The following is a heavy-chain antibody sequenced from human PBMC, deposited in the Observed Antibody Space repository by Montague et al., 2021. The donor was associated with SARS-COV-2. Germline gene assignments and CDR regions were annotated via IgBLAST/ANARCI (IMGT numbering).Heavy chain of an antibody. D-gene: IGHD3-10*01. Sequence: SLRLSCAASGFTFGDYAMSWVRQAPGKGLEWVSYISSSGSTLYHADSVRGRLTISRDNARDSVYLQMNSLRAEDTAVYYCAREEDSYGSGTLDYWGQGTLVTVSS. V-gene: IGHV3-48*03. CDR1: GFTFGDYA. J-gene: IGHJ4*02. CDR3: AREEDSYGSGTLDY. CDR2: ISSSGSTL.